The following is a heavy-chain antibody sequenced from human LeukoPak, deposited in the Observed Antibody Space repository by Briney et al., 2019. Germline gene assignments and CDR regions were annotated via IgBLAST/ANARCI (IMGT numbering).Heavy chain of an antibody. CDR1: GGSISSGSYY. CDR2: IYTSGST. V-gene: IGHV4-61*02. D-gene: IGHD2-2*02. J-gene: IGHJ5*02. Sequence: PSETLSLTCTVSGGSISSGSYYWSWIRQPAGKGLGWIGRIYTSGSTNYNPSLKSRVTISVDTPKNQFSLKLSSVTAADTAVYYCARGAVPAAIIDNRFDPWGQGTLVTVSS. CDR3: ARGAVPAAIIDNRFDP.